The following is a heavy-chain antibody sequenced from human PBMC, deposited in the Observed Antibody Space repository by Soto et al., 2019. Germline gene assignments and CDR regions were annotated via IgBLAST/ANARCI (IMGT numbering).Heavy chain of an antibody. CDR2: IIPILGIA. CDR1: GGTFSSYT. V-gene: IGHV1-69*02. Sequence: SVKVSCKASGGTFSSYTISWVRQAPGQGLEWMGRIIPILGIANYAQKFQGRVTMTRNNSISTAYMELSSLRSEDTAVYYCARGLFIEIDPWGQGTLVTVSS. D-gene: IGHD3-9*01. CDR3: ARGLFIEIDP. J-gene: IGHJ5*02.